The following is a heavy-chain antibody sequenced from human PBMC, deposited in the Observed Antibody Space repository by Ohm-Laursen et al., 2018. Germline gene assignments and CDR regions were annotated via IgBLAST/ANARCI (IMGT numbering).Heavy chain of an antibody. CDR2: IVVGSGNT. CDR3: AAALGATDAFDI. CDR1: GFTFTSSA. D-gene: IGHD1-26*01. J-gene: IGHJ3*02. Sequence: SVKVSCKASGFTFTSSAVQWVRQARGQRLEWIGWIVVGSGNTNYAQKFQERVTITRDVSTSTAYMELSSLRSEDTAVYYCAAALGATDAFDIWGQGTMVTVSS. V-gene: IGHV1-58*01.